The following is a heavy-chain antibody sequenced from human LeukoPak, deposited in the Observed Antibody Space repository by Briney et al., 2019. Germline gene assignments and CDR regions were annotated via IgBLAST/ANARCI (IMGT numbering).Heavy chain of an antibody. CDR1: GYTFTSYA. V-gene: IGHV7-4-1*02. D-gene: IGHD3-22*01. Sequence: ASVKVSCKASGYTFTSYAMNWVRQAPGQGLEWMGWINTNTGNPTYTQGFTGRFVFSLDTSVSTAYLQISSLKAEDTAVYYCARAPLTKTYYYDSSPQFDYWGQGTLVTVSS. CDR3: ARAPLTKTYYYDSSPQFDY. CDR2: INTNTGNP. J-gene: IGHJ4*02.